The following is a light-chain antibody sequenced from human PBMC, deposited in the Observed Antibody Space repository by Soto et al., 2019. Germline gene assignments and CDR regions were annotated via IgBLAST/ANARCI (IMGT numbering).Light chain of an antibody. CDR3: TSYAGSNIHYV. J-gene: IGLJ1*01. V-gene: IGLV2-14*01. Sequence: QSALTQPASVSGSPGQSITISCTGSGSDIGAYNYVSWYQQHPGKAPKLLIHGVTRRPSGVSSRFSASKSAYTASLTISGLQAEDEADYFCTSYAGSNIHYVFGTGTKLTVL. CDR2: GVT. CDR1: GSDIGAYNY.